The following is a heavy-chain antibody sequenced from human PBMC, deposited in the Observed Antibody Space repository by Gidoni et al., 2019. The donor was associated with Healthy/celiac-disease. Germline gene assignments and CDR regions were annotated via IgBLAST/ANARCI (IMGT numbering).Heavy chain of an antibody. CDR3: ARRYSSSWYIFDP. Sequence: EVQPVQSGAEVTKPGEPLKISCKGSGYSLTSYWIGWVRQMPGKGLEWMGIIYPGDSDTRYSPSFQGQVTISADKSISTAYLQWGSLKASDTAMYYCARRYSSSWYIFDPWGQGTLVTVSS. CDR1: GYSLTSYW. V-gene: IGHV5-51*01. J-gene: IGHJ5*02. D-gene: IGHD6-13*01. CDR2: IYPGDSDT.